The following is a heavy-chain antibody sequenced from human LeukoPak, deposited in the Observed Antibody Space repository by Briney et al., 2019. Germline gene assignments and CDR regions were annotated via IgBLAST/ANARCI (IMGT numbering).Heavy chain of an antibody. CDR2: INPNSGGT. D-gene: IGHD4-17*01. CDR1: GYTFTGYY. Sequence: ASVKVSCKASGYTFTGYYMHWVRQAPGQGLEWMGWINPNSGGTNYAQKFQGRVTMTGDTSISTAYMELSRLRSDDTAVYYCAGPFYGDYGYYYYYGMDVWGQGTTVTVSS. CDR3: AGPFYGDYGYYYYYGMDV. V-gene: IGHV1-2*02. J-gene: IGHJ6*02.